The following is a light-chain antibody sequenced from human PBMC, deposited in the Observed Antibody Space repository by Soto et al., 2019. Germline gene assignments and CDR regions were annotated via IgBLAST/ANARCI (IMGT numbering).Light chain of an antibody. CDR2: GAS. J-gene: IGKJ2*01. V-gene: IGKV3-20*01. Sequence: PGERATLSCRASRRVDSNYLAWYQQKPGQGPRLLIFGASSRATGIPDRFSGSGTGTDFTLNISRLEPEDFAVYYCQQDCSTPLYAFGPWTKLDIK. CDR3: QQDCSTPLYA. CDR1: RRVDSNY.